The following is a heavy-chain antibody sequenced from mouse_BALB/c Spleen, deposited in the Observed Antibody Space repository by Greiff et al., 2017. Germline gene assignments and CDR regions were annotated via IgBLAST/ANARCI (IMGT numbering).Heavy chain of an antibody. J-gene: IGHJ1*01. D-gene: IGHD4-1*01. CDR2: IYPGSGNT. CDR3: ARYGTGWYFDV. CDR1: GYTFTDYY. V-gene: IGHV1-84*02. Sequence: QVQLKESGPELVKPGASVKISCKASGYTFTDYYINWVKQKPGQGLEWIGWIYPGSGNTKYNEKFKGKATLTVDTSSSTAYMQLSSLTSEDTAVYFCARYGTGWYFDVWGAGTTVTVSS.